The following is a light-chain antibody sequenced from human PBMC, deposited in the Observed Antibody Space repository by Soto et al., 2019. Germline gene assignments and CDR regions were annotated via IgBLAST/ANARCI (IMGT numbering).Light chain of an antibody. Sequence: EIVMTQSPATLSLSPGERATLSCRASRSIKNSLAWYQQKPGQAPRLLIYGASIRAAGIPDRFSGSASGTEFTLTISSLQSEDFGVDYCQQFDNWPPLTFGGGTKVEI. CDR2: GAS. CDR3: QQFDNWPPLT. J-gene: IGKJ4*01. V-gene: IGKV3-15*01. CDR1: RSIKNS.